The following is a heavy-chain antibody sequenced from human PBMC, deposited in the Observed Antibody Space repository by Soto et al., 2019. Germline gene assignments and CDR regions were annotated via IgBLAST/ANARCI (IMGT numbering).Heavy chain of an antibody. J-gene: IGHJ4*02. Sequence: QLQVQESGPGLVKPSETLSLTCSVSGGSISSHSYYWGWIRQPPGKGPEWIGSVYFSGKTYYNTSLKSRVCMTEDSSKNQISLKLTPVTAADTAVYYCAIRVGWLQHYWGQGALVTVSS. V-gene: IGHV4-39*01. CDR3: AIRVGWLQHY. CDR1: GGSISSHSYY. D-gene: IGHD1-26*01. CDR2: VYFSGKT.